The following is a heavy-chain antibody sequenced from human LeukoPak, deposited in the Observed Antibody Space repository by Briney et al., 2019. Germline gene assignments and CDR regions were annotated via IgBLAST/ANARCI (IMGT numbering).Heavy chain of an antibody. J-gene: IGHJ6*02. CDR1: GFSFNSYW. Sequence: PGGSLRLSCAASGFSFNSYWMTWVRQAPGKGLEWVANIKEDGSEKNYVDSVEGRFTISRDNAKNSLYLQMNSLRAEDTAVYYCARDSTSYDFWSGYWEANYYYYGMDVWGQGTTVTVSS. D-gene: IGHD3-3*01. CDR3: ARDSTSYDFWSGYWEANYYYYGMDV. CDR2: IKEDGSEK. V-gene: IGHV3-7*03.